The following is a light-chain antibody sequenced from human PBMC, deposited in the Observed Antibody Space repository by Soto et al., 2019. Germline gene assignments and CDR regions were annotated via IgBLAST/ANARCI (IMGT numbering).Light chain of an antibody. V-gene: IGKV3-15*01. CDR3: QQYNNWPYT. Sequence: EIVMTQSPATLSVSPGERATLSCRASQSVSSNLAWYQQKPGQAPRLLIYGASTRATGIPARFSGSGSGTEFPITISSLQSEDFAVYYCQQYNNWPYTFGQGTKLEIK. J-gene: IGKJ2*01. CDR1: QSVSSN. CDR2: GAS.